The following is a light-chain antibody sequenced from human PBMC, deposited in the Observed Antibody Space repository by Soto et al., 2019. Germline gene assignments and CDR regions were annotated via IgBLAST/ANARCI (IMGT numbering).Light chain of an antibody. J-gene: IGKJ4*01. CDR1: ESVSSNF. V-gene: IGKV3-20*01. CDR3: QQYGSSALT. Sequence: EIVLTQSPGTLSLSPGERVTLSCRASESVSSNFLAWYQQKPGQAPRLLIYGASSRAAGIPDRFSGSGSGTDFTLTINRVEPEDFALYYCQQYGSSALTFGGGTKVEIK. CDR2: GAS.